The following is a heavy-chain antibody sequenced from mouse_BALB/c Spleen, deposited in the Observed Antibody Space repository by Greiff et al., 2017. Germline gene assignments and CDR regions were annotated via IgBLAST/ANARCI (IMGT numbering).Heavy chain of an antibody. CDR1: GFTFSSYA. CDR2: ISSGGSYT. V-gene: IGHV5-9-4*01. D-gene: IGHD4-1*01. J-gene: IGHJ4*01. CDR3: ARDGLTGNAMDY. Sequence: DVQLQESGGGLVKPGGSLKLSCAASGFTFSSYAMSWVRQSPEKRLEWVAEISSGGSYTYYPDTVTGRFTISRDNAKNTLYLEMSSLRSEDTAMYYCARDGLTGNAMDYWGQGTSVTVSS.